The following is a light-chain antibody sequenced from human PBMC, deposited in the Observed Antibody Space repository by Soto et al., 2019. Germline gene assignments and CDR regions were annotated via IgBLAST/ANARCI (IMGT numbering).Light chain of an antibody. Sequence: EIVMTQSPATLSLSPGERATLSCRASQSVSSNLAWYQQKPGQAPRLLIYGASTRATGIPARFSGSGSGTEFTLTISSLQSEDFAVYYCQQCNNWPRTFGQGTKVDI. CDR1: QSVSSN. CDR3: QQCNNWPRT. CDR2: GAS. V-gene: IGKV3-15*01. J-gene: IGKJ1*01.